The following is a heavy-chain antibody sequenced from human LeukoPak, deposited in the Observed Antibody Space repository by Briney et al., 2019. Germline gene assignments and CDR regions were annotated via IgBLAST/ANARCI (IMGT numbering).Heavy chain of an antibody. V-gene: IGHV1-2*04. D-gene: IGHD6-19*01. J-gene: IGHJ4*02. CDR3: ARGIAVAGSPSFYFDY. Sequence: ASVKASCKASGYTFTGYYMHWVRQAPGQGLEWMGWINPNSGGTNYAQKFQGWVTMTRDTSISTAYMELSRLRSDDTAVYYCARGIAVAGSPSFYFDYWGQGTLVTVSS. CDR1: GYTFTGYY. CDR2: INPNSGGT.